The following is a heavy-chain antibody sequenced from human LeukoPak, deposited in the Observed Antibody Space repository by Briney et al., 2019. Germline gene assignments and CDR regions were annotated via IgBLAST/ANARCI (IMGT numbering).Heavy chain of an antibody. Sequence: PSETLSLTCNVSGDSLSSYYWSWIRQPAGKGLERIGRIYTSGSTNYNTSLKSRVTMSVDTSKNQFSLKLSSVTAADTAVYYCAREAPYCSSTSCYVAYYYYGMDVWGQGTTVTVSS. CDR2: IYTSGST. D-gene: IGHD2-2*01. V-gene: IGHV4-4*07. CDR3: AREAPYCSSTSCYVAYYYYGMDV. CDR1: GDSLSSYY. J-gene: IGHJ6*02.